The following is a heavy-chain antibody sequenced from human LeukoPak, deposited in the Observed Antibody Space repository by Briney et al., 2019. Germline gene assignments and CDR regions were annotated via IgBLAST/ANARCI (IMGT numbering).Heavy chain of an antibody. D-gene: IGHD1-26*01. CDR3: VRDRGSYRPIDY. Sequence: PGGSLRLSCAASGFTFSSYWMSWVRQAPGKGLEWVANIKQDGSEKYYVDSVKGRFTISRDNAKNSLYLEMNSLRVEDTAIYYCVRDRGSYRPIDYWGQGTLVTVSS. V-gene: IGHV3-7*01. J-gene: IGHJ4*02. CDR1: GFTFSSYW. CDR2: IKQDGSEK.